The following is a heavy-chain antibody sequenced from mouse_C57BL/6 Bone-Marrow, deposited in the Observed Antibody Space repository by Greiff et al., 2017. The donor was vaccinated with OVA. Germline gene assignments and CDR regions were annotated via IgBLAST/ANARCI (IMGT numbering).Heavy chain of an antibody. CDR2: IDPETGGT. CDR1: GYTFTDYE. J-gene: IGHJ1*03. D-gene: IGHD1-1*01. CDR3: TEGDYCGSSRYWYFGV. Sequence: QVQLQQSGAELVRPGASVTLSCKASGYTFTDYEMHWVKQTPVHGLEWIGAIDPETGGTAYNQKFKGKAILTADKSSSTAYMELRSLTSEDSAVYYCTEGDYCGSSRYWYFGVWGTGTTVTVSS. V-gene: IGHV1-15*01.